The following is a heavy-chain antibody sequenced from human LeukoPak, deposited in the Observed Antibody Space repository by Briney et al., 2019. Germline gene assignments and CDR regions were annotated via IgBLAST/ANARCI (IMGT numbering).Heavy chain of an antibody. Sequence: GWSLRLSCAASGFSFSNYAMSWVRQAPGQGLDWVAAISDSGVTAYYADSVKGRFTISRDNSKSTLYLQMNSLRAEDTAVYYCANLNAPYWGNFDYWGQGTLVTVSS. V-gene: IGHV3-23*01. CDR2: ISDSGVTA. J-gene: IGHJ4*02. D-gene: IGHD3-16*01. CDR1: GFSFSNYA. CDR3: ANLNAPYWGNFDY.